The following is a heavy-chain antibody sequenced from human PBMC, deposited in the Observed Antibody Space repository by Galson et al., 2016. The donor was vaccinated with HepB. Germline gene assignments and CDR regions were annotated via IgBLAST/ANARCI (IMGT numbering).Heavy chain of an antibody. J-gene: IGHJ4*02. CDR1: GYSFTTYW. Sequence: QSGAEVKKPGESLKISCKGSGYSFTTYWIGWVRQMPGKGLEWMGMIYPCDSDTRYSPSFQGQVTISADQSINTAYLQWSSLKASDTAMYYCARTVSIAAAGGADYWGQGTLVTVSS. V-gene: IGHV5-51*01. D-gene: IGHD6-13*01. CDR3: ARTVSIAAAGGADY. CDR2: IYPCDSDT.